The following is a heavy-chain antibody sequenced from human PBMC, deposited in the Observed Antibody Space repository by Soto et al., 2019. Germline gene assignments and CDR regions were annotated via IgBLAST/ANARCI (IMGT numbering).Heavy chain of an antibody. CDR3: ARERSGWYLDGMDV. Sequence: GGSLRLSCAASGFTFSSYWMHWVRQAPGKGLVWVSRINSDGSSTSYADSVKGRFTISRDNAKNTLYLQMNSLRAEDTAVYYCARERSGWYLDGMDVWGQGTTVTVSS. CDR1: GFTFSSYW. D-gene: IGHD6-19*01. J-gene: IGHJ6*02. CDR2: INSDGSST. V-gene: IGHV3-74*01.